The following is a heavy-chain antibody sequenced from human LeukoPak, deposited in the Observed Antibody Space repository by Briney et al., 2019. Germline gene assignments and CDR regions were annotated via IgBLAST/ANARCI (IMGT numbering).Heavy chain of an antibody. J-gene: IGHJ3*02. CDR2: IYHSGST. CDR1: GFTFTNYA. CDR3: ARDGYYYDSSGYNHDAFDI. V-gene: IGHV4-30-2*01. Sequence: LRLSCAASGFTFTNYAMAWVRQPPGKGLEWIGYIYHSGSTYYNPSLKSRVTISVDRSKNQFSLKLSSVTAADTAVYYCARDGYYYDSSGYNHDAFDIRGQGTMVTVSS. D-gene: IGHD3-22*01.